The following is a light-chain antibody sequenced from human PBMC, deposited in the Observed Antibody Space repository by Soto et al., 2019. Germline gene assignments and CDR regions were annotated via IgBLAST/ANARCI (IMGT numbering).Light chain of an antibody. CDR1: QDINNY. Sequence: DLQMPQSPSSLSASVGDRVTITCQASQDINNYLNWYQQKPGKAPKLLIYDASSLESGVPSRFSGSGSGTEFILTISRLQTEEFATYYCKQYDSYSWTVGKGTKVDI. J-gene: IGKJ1*01. CDR2: DAS. V-gene: IGKV1-33*01. CDR3: KQYDSYSWT.